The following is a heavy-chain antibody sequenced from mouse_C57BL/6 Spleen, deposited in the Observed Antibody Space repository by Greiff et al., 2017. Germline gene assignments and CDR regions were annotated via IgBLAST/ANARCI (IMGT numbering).Heavy chain of an antibody. CDR1: GFTFSSYG. J-gene: IGHJ4*01. V-gene: IGHV5-6*01. CDR3: ARPHDLYYARDD. Sequence: EVQLVESGGDLVKPGGSLKLSCAASGFTFSSYGMSWVRQTPDKRLEWVATISSGGSYTYYPDSVKGRFTISIDNAKNTLYLQMSSLKSEDTAMYDCARPHDLYYARDDGGQGTTVTVAS. CDR2: ISSGGSYT.